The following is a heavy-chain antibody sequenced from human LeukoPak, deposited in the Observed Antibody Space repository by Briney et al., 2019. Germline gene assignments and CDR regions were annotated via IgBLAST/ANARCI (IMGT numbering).Heavy chain of an antibody. D-gene: IGHD6-13*01. J-gene: IGHJ4*02. CDR2: VSYDGSNE. Sequence: GGSLRLSCAASGFAFSSHFMHWVRQAPGKGLEWVTSVSYDGSNEYYADSVKGRFTVSRDNSKNTLYLQVNSLRPEDTAVYYCASTFSSSWSGDYWGQGTLVTVSS. V-gene: IGHV3-30*04. CDR1: GFAFSSHF. CDR3: ASTFSSSWSGDY.